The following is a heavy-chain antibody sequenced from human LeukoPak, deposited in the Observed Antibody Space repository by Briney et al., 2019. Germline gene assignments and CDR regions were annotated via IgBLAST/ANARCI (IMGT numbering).Heavy chain of an antibody. CDR2: IYYSGST. CDR3: ARGFRRKWEILPDFDY. CDR1: GGSISSYY. V-gene: IGHV4-59*01. D-gene: IGHD1-26*01. J-gene: IGHJ4*02. Sequence: SETLSLTCTVSGGSISSYYWSWIRQPPGKGLEWIGYIYYSGSTNYNPSLKSRVTISVDTSKNQFSLKLSSVTAADTAVYYCARGFRRKWEILPDFDYWGQGALVTVSS.